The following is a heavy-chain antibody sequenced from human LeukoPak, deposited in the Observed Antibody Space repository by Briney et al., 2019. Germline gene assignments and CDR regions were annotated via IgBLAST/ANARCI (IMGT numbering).Heavy chain of an antibody. Sequence: GGSLRLSCTASGFSFSDYSLNWGRQAPGKGLEWVSYIRSSSSTIRYEDSVKGRLTISRDNAKNSLYLRMNSLRDEDTAVYYCARGLLGRGGGSFNYWGQGTLVTVSS. V-gene: IGHV3-48*02. J-gene: IGHJ4*02. CDR1: GFSFSDYS. D-gene: IGHD3-10*01. CDR3: ARGLLGRGGGSFNY. CDR2: IRSSSSTI.